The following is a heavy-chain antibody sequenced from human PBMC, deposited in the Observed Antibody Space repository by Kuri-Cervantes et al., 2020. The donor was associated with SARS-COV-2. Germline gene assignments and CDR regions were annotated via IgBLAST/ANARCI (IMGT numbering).Heavy chain of an antibody. J-gene: IGHJ4*02. CDR2: IYYSGST. V-gene: IGHV4-59*12. D-gene: IGHD3-16*01. CDR1: GGPISSYY. CDR3: ARAWGY. Sequence: SETLSLTCTVSGGPISSYYWSWIRQPPGKGLEWIGYIYYSGSTNYNPSLKSRATISVDTSKNQFSLKLSSVTAADTAVYYCARAWGYWGQGTLVTVSS.